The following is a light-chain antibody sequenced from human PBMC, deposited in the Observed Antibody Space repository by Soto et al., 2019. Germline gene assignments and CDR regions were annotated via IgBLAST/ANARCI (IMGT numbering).Light chain of an antibody. CDR2: RDS. V-gene: IGLV3-9*01. J-gene: IGLJ1*01. Sequence: SYELTQPLSVPVALGQTARITCGGNNIGSKNVHWYQQKPGQAPVLVMYRDSNRPSGIPERFSGSNSGNTATLTISRAQAGDEADYYCQVWDSSTSSYVFGTGTKVTVL. CDR3: QVWDSSTSSYV. CDR1: NIGSKN.